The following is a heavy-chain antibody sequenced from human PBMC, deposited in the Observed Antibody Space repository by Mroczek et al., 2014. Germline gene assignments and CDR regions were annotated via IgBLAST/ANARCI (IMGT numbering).Heavy chain of an antibody. CDR2: INHSGST. V-gene: IGHV4-34*01. Sequence: QVQLQQWGAGLLKPSETLSLTCAVYGGSFSGYYWSWIRQPPGKGLEWIGEINHSGSTNYNPSLKSRVTISVDTSKNQFSLKLSSVTAADTAVYYCARGVWITVVTPRSDAFDIWGQGTMVTVSS. CDR1: GGSFSGYY. CDR3: ARGVWITVVTPRSDAFDI. J-gene: IGHJ3*02. D-gene: IGHD4-23*01.